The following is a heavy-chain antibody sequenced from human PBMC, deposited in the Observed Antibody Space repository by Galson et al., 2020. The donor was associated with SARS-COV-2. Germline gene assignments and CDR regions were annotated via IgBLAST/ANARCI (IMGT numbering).Heavy chain of an antibody. Sequence: LKISCAASGFTFDDYAMHWVRQAPGKGLEWVSGIRWTSGSIGYADSVKGRFTISRDNTKNSLYLQMNSLRAEDTALYYCAKDHKFGGSLPAGYFDYWGQGTLVTVSS. CDR2: IRWTSGSI. D-gene: IGHD2-15*01. J-gene: IGHJ4*02. CDR3: AKDHKFGGSLPAGYFDY. CDR1: GFTFDDYA. V-gene: IGHV3-9*01.